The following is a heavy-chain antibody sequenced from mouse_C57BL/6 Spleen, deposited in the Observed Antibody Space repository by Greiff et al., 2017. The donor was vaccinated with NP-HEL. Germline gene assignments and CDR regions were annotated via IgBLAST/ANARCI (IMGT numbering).Heavy chain of an antibody. J-gene: IGHJ3*01. Sequence: VKLQQPGAELVMPGASVKLSCKASGYTFTSYWMHWVKQRPGQGLEWIGEIDPSDSDTNYNQKFKGKSTLTVDKSSSTAYMQLSSLTSEDSAVYDCARLGAYYGSSPWFAYWGQGTLVTVSA. D-gene: IGHD1-1*01. CDR2: IDPSDSDT. CDR1: GYTFTSYW. CDR3: ARLGAYYGSSPWFAY. V-gene: IGHV1-69*01.